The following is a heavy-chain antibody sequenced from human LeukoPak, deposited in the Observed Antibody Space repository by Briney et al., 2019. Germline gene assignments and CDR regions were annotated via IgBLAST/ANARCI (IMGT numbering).Heavy chain of an antibody. Sequence: PGGSLRLSCAASGFTFSDYYMSWIRQAPGKGLEWVSYISSSGSTIYYADSVKGRFTISRDNAKNSLYLQMNSLRAEDTAVYYCARPVTSFDYYFDYWGQGTLVTVSS. CDR3: ARPVTSFDYYFDY. V-gene: IGHV3-11*04. CDR1: GFTFSDYY. J-gene: IGHJ4*02. CDR2: ISSSGSTI. D-gene: IGHD3-10*01.